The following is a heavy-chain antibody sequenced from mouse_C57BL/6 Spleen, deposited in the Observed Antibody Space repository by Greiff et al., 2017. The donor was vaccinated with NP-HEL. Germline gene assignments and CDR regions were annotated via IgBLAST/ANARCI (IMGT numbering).Heavy chain of an antibody. Sequence: QVQLQQPGAELVRPGTSVKLSCKASGYTFTSYWMHWVQQRPGQGLEWIGVIDPSDSYTNYNQKFKGKATFTVDTSSSTAYMQLSSLTSEDSAVYYCGGLQGDYAMDYWGQGTAVTVSS. CDR1: GYTFTSYW. CDR3: GGLQGDYAMDY. V-gene: IGHV1-59*01. CDR2: IDPSDSYT. J-gene: IGHJ4*01. D-gene: IGHD3-1*01.